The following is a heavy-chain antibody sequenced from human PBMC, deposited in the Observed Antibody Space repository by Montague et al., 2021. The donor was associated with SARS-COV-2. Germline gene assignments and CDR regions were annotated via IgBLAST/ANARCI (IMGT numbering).Heavy chain of an antibody. J-gene: IGHJ4*02. CDR1: GGSFSGYS. V-gene: IGHV4-34*01. Sequence: SETLSLTCAVYGGSFSGYSWSWIRKPQGKGLEWIGEITHSGSTKYNPSLKSRVTISVDTSKNQFSLKLSSVTAADAAAYYCASGRKRVFTYDYDSSGYGSDYWGQGTLVTVSS. CDR2: ITHSGST. D-gene: IGHD3-22*01. CDR3: ASGRKRVFTYDYDSSGYGSDY.